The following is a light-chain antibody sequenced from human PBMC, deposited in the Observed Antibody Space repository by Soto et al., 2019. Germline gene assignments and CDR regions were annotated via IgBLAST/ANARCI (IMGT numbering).Light chain of an antibody. V-gene: IGKV3-15*01. CDR2: GAS. CDR1: QSISSN. J-gene: IGKJ3*01. Sequence: EIVMTQSPATLSVSPGERATLSCSASQSISSNLAWYQQKPGQAPRLLIYGASTRATGIPATFSGSGSGTEFTLTISSLKSEDFAVYYCQQYNNWPFTFGPGTKVDIK. CDR3: QQYNNWPFT.